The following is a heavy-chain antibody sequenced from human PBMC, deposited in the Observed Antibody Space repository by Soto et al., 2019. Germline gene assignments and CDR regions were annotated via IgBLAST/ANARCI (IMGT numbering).Heavy chain of an antibody. CDR1: GGTFGSDA. J-gene: IGHJ5*02. D-gene: IGHD3-22*01. CDR2: IIPIFGTT. Sequence: GASVKVSCKASGGTFGSDAINWVRQAPGQGLEWVGRIIPIFGTTNYAQNLQGRVTISADESTLTSYMELHSLTSDDTALYYCARDRTDSGYYTNWLDPWGQGTQVTVSS. V-gene: IGHV1-69*13. CDR3: ARDRTDSGYYTNWLDP.